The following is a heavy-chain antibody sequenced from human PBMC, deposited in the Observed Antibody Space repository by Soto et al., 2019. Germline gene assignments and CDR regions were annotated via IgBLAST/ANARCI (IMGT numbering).Heavy chain of an antibody. CDR2: INSDASHT. Sequence: EVQLVESGGGLVQPGGSLRLSCAASGFTFSTYWMHWIRQVPGKGLEWVSRINSDASHTYYADSVKGRFTVSRENAENSLYLQMNSLGAGDTAVYYCARERYYGLGSYSYYYGMDVWGQGTPVTVSS. D-gene: IGHD3-10*01. J-gene: IGHJ6*02. V-gene: IGHV3-74*01. CDR3: ARERYYGLGSYSYYYGMDV. CDR1: GFTFSTYW.